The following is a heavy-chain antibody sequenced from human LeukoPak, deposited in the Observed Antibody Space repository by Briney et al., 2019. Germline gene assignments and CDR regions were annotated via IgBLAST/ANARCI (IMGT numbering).Heavy chain of an antibody. CDR3: ARKEFYCSSTSCSDAEYFQH. CDR2: IYPGDSDT. V-gene: IGHV5-51*01. J-gene: IGHJ1*01. CDR1: GYSFTSYW. D-gene: IGHD2-2*01. Sequence: KRGESLKISCKGSGYSFTSYWIGWVRQMPGKGLEWMGIIYPGDSDTRYSPSFQGQVTISADKSIGTAYLQWSSLKASDTAMYYCARKEFYCSSTSCSDAEYFQHWGQGTLVTVSS.